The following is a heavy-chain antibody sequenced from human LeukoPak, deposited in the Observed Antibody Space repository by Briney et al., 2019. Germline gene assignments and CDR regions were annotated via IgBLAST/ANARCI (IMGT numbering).Heavy chain of an antibody. CDR1: GGSFSGYY. Sequence: SETLSLTCAVYGGSFSGYYRSWIRQPPGKGLEWIGEINHSGSTNYNPSLKSRVTISVDTSKNQFSLKLSSVTAADTAVYYCARVSVDTAKDDWGQVTLVTVSS. CDR3: ARVSVDTAKDD. D-gene: IGHD5-18*01. CDR2: INHSGST. V-gene: IGHV4-34*01. J-gene: IGHJ4*02.